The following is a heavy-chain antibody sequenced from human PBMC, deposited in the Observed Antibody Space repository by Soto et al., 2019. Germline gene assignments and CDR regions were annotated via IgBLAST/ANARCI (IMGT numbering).Heavy chain of an antibody. CDR3: ARHSGVSGTLSYYFDH. CDR2: IYYSGNT. J-gene: IGHJ4*02. V-gene: IGHV4-39*01. Sequence: SETLSLTCTVSGGSISISIYYWAWIRQPPGKGLEWIGSIYYSGNTYYNPSLRSRVTISVDTSKNQFSLKLSSVTAADTAVYYCARHSGVSGTLSYYFDHWGQGTLVTVS. CDR1: GGSISISIYY. D-gene: IGHD1-26*01.